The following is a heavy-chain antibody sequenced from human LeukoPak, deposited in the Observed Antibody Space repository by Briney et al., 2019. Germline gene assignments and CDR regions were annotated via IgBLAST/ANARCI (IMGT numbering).Heavy chain of an antibody. Sequence: SETLSLTCTVSGGSISSYYWSWIRQPPGKGLEWIGYIYYSGSTNYNPSLKSRVTISVDTSKNQFSLKLSSVTAADTAVYYCARGGSSRGYYYYYYMDVWGKGTTVTVSS. D-gene: IGHD6-19*01. J-gene: IGHJ6*03. CDR3: ARGGSSRGYYYYYYMDV. CDR2: IYYSGST. CDR1: GGSISSYY. V-gene: IGHV4-59*01.